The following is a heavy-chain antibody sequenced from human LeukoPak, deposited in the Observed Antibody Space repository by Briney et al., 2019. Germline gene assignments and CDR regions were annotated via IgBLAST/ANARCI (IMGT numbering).Heavy chain of an antibody. CDR1: GYSFTSYW. Sequence: SGESLKISCKGSGYSFTSYWIGWVRQMPGKGLEWMGIIYPGDSDTRYSPSFQGQVTISADKSISTAYLQWSSLKASDTAMYYCARKGPIGYCSGGSCYPPDYWGQGTLVTVSS. CDR2: IYPGDSDT. J-gene: IGHJ4*02. D-gene: IGHD2-15*01. CDR3: ARKGPIGYCSGGSCYPPDY. V-gene: IGHV5-51*01.